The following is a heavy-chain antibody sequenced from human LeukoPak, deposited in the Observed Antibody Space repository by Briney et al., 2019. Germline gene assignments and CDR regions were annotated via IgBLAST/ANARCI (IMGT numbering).Heavy chain of an antibody. D-gene: IGHD3-22*01. V-gene: IGHV1-2*02. J-gene: IGHJ4*02. CDR3: ARAQMPMIVVVITDLSFDY. CDR1: GYTFTGYY. Sequence: ASVKVSCKASGYTFTGYYMHWVRQAPGQGLESMGWINPNSGGTNYAQKFQGRVTMTRDTSISTAYMELSRLRSDDTAVYYCARAQMPMIVVVITDLSFDYWGQGTLVTVSS. CDR2: INPNSGGT.